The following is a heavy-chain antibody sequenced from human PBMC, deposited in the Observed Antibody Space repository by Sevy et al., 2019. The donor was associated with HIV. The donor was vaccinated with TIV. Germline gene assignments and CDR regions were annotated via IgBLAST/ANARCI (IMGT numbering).Heavy chain of an antibody. CDR2: ISAYNGNT. CDR1: GYTFTSYG. CDR3: ARDIVVVENYYYYYYMDV. J-gene: IGHJ6*03. Sequence: ASVKVSCKASGYTFTSYGISWVRQAPGQGLEWMGWISAYNGNTNYAQKLQGRVTMTTDTSTSPAYMELRSLRSDDTAVYYCARDIVVVENYYYYYYMDVWGKGTTVTVSS. V-gene: IGHV1-18*01. D-gene: IGHD2-15*01.